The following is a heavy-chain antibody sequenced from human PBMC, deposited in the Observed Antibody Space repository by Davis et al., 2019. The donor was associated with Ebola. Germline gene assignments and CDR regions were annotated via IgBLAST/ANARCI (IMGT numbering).Heavy chain of an antibody. D-gene: IGHD3-10*01. CDR2: IYWDDDK. J-gene: IGHJ4*02. Sequence: SGPTLVKPTPPLTLTCTFSVLSLSPGGVGVVWISQPPGQALEWLALIYWDDDKRYSPSLKSRLTITKDTSKNQVVLTMTNMDPVDTATYYCAHKFGSGSSFDYWGQGILVTVSS. CDR3: AHKFGSGSSFDY. CDR1: VLSLSPGGVG. V-gene: IGHV2-5*02.